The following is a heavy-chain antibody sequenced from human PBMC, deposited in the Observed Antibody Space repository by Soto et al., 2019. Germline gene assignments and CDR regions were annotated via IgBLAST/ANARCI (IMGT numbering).Heavy chain of an antibody. CDR2: IYTSGST. V-gene: IGHV4-4*07. CDR3: ARGSSRYSSGYSYVGHFDY. Sequence: LETLSLTCTVSGVSISSYDWSWIRQPAGKGLEWIGRIYTSGSTNYNPSLKSRVTMSVDTSKNQFSLKLSSVTAADTAVYYCARGSSRYSSGYSYVGHFDYWGQGTLVTVSS. J-gene: IGHJ4*02. CDR1: GVSISSYD. D-gene: IGHD5-18*01.